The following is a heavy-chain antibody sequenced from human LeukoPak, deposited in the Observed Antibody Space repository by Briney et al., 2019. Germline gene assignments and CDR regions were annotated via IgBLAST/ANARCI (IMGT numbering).Heavy chain of an antibody. J-gene: IGHJ3*02. CDR1: GFTISSYS. CDR3: ARGAYCSGGSCYPQGAFDI. V-gene: IGHV3-21*01. D-gene: IGHD2-15*01. CDR2: ISSSTSYI. Sequence: GGSLRLSCAASGFTISSYSMNWVRQAPGKGLEWVSSISSSTSYIYYADSVKGRFTISRDNAKNSLYLQMNSLRAEDTAVYYCARGAYCSGGSCYPQGAFDIWGQGTMVTVSS.